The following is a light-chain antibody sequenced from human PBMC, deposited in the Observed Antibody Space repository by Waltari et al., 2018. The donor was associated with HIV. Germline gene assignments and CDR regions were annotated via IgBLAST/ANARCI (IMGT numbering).Light chain of an antibody. Sequence: EIVLTQSPASLSLSPGERATLSCRASEYIETFLVWYQQKPGQAPRLVIYDASKRASDIPTRFTGSGFGTDFTLTIDSLEAEDFALYFCQQRRAFPPTFGGGSKVE. CDR3: QQRRAFPPT. J-gene: IGKJ4*01. V-gene: IGKV3-11*01. CDR2: DAS. CDR1: EYIETF.